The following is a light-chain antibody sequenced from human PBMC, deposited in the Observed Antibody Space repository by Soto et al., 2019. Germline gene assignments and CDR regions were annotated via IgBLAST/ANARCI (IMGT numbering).Light chain of an antibody. J-gene: IGKJ2*01. CDR1: QSISSW. Sequence: DIQMTQSPSTLSASVGDRVTITCRASQSISSWLAWYQQKPGKAPKLLMYKASSLESGVPSRFSGSGSGTEFTLTISSLQPDYFATYYCQQYNSYPYTFGQGTKLEIK. CDR3: QQYNSYPYT. V-gene: IGKV1-5*03. CDR2: KAS.